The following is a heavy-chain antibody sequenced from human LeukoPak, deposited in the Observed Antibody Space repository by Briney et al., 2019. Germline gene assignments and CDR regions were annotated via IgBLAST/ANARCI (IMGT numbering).Heavy chain of an antibody. V-gene: IGHV4-34*01. D-gene: IGHD3-3*01. CDR2: INHSGST. CDR3: ARGYIYDFWSGYRFDY. Sequence: SETLSLTCAVYGGSFSGYYWSWIRQPPGKGLEWIGEINHSGSTNYNPSLKSRVTISVDASKNQFSLKLSSVTAADTAVYYCARGYIYDFWSGYRFDYWGQGTLVTVSS. CDR1: GGSFSGYY. J-gene: IGHJ4*02.